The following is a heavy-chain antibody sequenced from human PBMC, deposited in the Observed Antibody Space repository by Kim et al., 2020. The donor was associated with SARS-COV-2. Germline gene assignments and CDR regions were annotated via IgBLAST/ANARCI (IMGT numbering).Heavy chain of an antibody. CDR3: ATWYNGFYGRF. D-gene: IGHD1-26*01. CDR2: T. Sequence: TSYSPSLKSRVTIFADTSKNQFSLKMSSVTAADTAMYYCATWYNGFYGRFWGQGILVTVSS. V-gene: IGHV4-39*01. J-gene: IGHJ4*02.